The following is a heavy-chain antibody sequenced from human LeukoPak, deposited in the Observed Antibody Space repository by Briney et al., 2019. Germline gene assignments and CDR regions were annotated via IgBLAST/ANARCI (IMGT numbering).Heavy chain of an antibody. J-gene: IGHJ4*02. CDR2: IRYDGSNK. CDR1: GFTFSTYG. D-gene: IGHD6-6*01. Sequence: GGSLRLSCAASGFTFSTYGMHWVRQAPGKGREGVAFIRYDGSNKYYADSVKGRFTISRDNSKNTLYLQMNSLRAEDTAVYYCAKLAYSSSSSVDYWGQGTLVTVSS. CDR3: AKLAYSSSSSVDY. V-gene: IGHV3-30*02.